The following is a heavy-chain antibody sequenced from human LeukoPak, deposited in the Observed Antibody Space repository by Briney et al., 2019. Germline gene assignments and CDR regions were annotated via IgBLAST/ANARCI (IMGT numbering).Heavy chain of an antibody. CDR3: ARQVYFWSAPKGYFDY. J-gene: IGHJ4*02. V-gene: IGHV4-38-2*01. D-gene: IGHD3-3*01. Sequence: PPETLSLTCAVSGYSISSGYYWGWIRQPPGKGLEWIGSIYHSGSTYYNPSLKSRVTISVDTSKNRFSLKLSSVTAADTAVYYCARQVYFWSAPKGYFDYWGQGTLVTVSS. CDR2: IYHSGST. CDR1: GYSISSGYY.